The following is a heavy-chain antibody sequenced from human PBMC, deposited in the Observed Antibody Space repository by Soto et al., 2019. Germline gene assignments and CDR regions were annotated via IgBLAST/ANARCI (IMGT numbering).Heavy chain of an antibody. CDR3: AREPMVRAAHGFDI. D-gene: IGHD3-10*01. V-gene: IGHV1-2*02. Sequence: GASVKVSCKASGYTFTGHYMHWARQAPGQGLEWMGWINPNSVGTNYAQKFQGRVTMTRDTSISTAYMELRRLRSDDTAVYYCAREPMVRAAHGFDIWGQGRTVTGSS. CDR1: GYTFTGHY. CDR2: INPNSVGT. J-gene: IGHJ3*02.